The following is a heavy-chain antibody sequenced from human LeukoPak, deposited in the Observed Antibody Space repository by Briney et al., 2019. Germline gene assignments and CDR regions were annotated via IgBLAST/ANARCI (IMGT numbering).Heavy chain of an antibody. CDR1: GYSFTSYW. CDR3: ARLSYYDSSGYYSYYYYYMDV. D-gene: IGHD3-22*01. Sequence: GESLKISCKGSGYSFTSYWIGWVRQMPGKGLEWMGIIYPGDSDTRYSPSFQGQVTISADKSISTAYLQWSSLEASDTAMYYCARLSYYDSSGYYSYYYYYMDVWGKGTTVTISS. CDR2: IYPGDSDT. V-gene: IGHV5-51*01. J-gene: IGHJ6*03.